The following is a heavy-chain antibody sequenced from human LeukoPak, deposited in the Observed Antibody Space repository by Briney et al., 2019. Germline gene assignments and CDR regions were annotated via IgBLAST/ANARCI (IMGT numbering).Heavy chain of an antibody. CDR2: INPNSGGT. CDR1: GYTFTSYY. J-gene: IGHJ3*02. D-gene: IGHD5-24*01. CDR3: ARDSGYNGNDAFDI. Sequence: ASVKVSCKASGYTFTSYYMHWARQAPGQGLEWMGRINPNSGGTNYAQKFQGRVTMTRDTSISTAYMELSRLRSDDTAVYYCARDSGYNGNDAFDIWGQGTMVTVSP. V-gene: IGHV1-2*06.